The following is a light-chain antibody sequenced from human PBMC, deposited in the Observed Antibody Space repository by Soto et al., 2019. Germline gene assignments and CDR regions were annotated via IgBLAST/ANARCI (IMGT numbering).Light chain of an antibody. V-gene: IGKV2-28*01. CDR3: MQALETPLT. Sequence: VMPQSPVSLTVTPGELASISCRSSQSLLRSNGYTYLDWYLQKPGQSPLLLIYLGYHRASGVPDRFSGSGSGTEFTRRISRVEAEDAAVYYCMQALETPLTFGGGTKVEI. CDR2: LGY. J-gene: IGKJ4*01. CDR1: QSLLRSNGYTY.